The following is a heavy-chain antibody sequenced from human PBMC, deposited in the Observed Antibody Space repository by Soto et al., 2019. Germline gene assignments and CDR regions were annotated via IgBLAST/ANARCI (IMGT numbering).Heavy chain of an antibody. V-gene: IGHV4-30-4*01. J-gene: IGHJ4*02. D-gene: IGHD3-16*02. CDR2: IYYSGST. Sequence: PSETLSLTCTVSGGSISSGDYYWSWIRQPPGKGLEWIGYIYYSGSTYYNPSLKSRVTISVDTFKNQFSLKLSSVTAADTAVYYCASAYVWGSYRDLDYWGQGTLVTVSS. CDR3: ASAYVWGSYRDLDY. CDR1: GGSISSGDYY.